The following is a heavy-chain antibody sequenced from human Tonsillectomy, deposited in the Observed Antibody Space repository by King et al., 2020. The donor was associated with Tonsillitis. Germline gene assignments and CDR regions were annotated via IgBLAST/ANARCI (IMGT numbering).Heavy chain of an antibody. D-gene: IGHD3-22*01. CDR2: IKSKADGGTT. Sequence: VQLVESGGNLVKPGGPLRLSCAASVFTFSNAWMNWVRQAPGKGLEWVGCIKSKADGGTTDYGAPVIGRFTISRDDSKNTLYLQMKSRETEDTAMYYCTTGLGSAYYYWFDYWGQGTLVTVSS. CDR1: VFTFSNAW. CDR3: TTGLGSAYYYWFDY. J-gene: IGHJ4*02. V-gene: IGHV3-15*07.